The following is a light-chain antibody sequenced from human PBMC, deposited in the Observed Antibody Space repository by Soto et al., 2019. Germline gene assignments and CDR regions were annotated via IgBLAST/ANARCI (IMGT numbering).Light chain of an antibody. CDR1: KLGDKY. CDR2: QDS. CDR3: QAWDSSTYV. Sequence: SYELTQPPSLSVSPGQTASITCSGDKLGDKYASWYQQKPGQSPVLVIYQDSKRPSGIPGRFSGSNSGNTATLTISGTQAMDEADYYCQAWDSSTYVFGTGTKVTVL. J-gene: IGLJ1*01. V-gene: IGLV3-1*01.